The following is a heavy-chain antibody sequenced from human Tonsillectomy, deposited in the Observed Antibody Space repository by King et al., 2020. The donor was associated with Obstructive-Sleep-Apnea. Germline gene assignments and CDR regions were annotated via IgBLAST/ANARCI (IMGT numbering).Heavy chain of an antibody. Sequence: VQLVESGAEVKKPGASVKVSCKASGYTFTTYYMHWGRQAPGQGLEWMGLINPSGGSTSYAQKFQGRVTMTRDTSTSTVYMELSSLRSEDTAVYYCARARGGRYYDYWGQGTLVTVSS. CDR3: ARARGGRYYDY. CDR1: GYTFTTYY. V-gene: IGHV1-46*01. J-gene: IGHJ4*02. D-gene: IGHD3-16*01. CDR2: INPSGGST.